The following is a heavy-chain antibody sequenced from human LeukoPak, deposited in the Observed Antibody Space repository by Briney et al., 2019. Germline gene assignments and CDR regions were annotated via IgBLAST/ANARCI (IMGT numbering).Heavy chain of an antibody. Sequence: PSETLSLTCTVSGGSISSYYWSWIRQPPGKGLEWIGYTYYSGSTNYNPSLKSRVTISVDTSKNQFSLKLSSVTAADTAVYYCARRSGYDSLDYWGQGTLVTVSS. D-gene: IGHD5-12*01. V-gene: IGHV4-59*01. CDR1: GGSISSYY. CDR2: TYYSGST. J-gene: IGHJ4*02. CDR3: ARRSGYDSLDY.